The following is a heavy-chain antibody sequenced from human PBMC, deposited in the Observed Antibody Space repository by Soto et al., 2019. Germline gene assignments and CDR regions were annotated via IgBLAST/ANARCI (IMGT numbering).Heavy chain of an antibody. V-gene: IGHV3-21*01. CDR1: GFTFATYT. Sequence: EVQLVESGGGLVKPGGSLRLSCAASGFTFATYTMNWVRQAPPKGLEWVSSIGTTSSYIYYADSVRGRFTISRDNARDSLYLQMSSLRAEDTAVYYCARVMCGDCSTYYYYSMDVWGQGTTVTVSS. D-gene: IGHD2-21*02. CDR3: ARVMCGDCSTYYYYSMDV. J-gene: IGHJ6*02. CDR2: IGTTSSYI.